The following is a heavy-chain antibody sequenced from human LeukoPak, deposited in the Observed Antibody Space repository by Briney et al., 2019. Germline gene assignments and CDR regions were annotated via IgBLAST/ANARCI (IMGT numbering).Heavy chain of an antibody. V-gene: IGHV4-39*01. J-gene: IGHJ6*03. CDR2: IYYSGST. D-gene: IGHD5-18*01. CDR1: GGSISSSSYY. Sequence: SETLSLTCTVSGGSISSSSYYWGWIRQPPGKGLEWIGSIYYSGSTYYNPSLKSRVTISVDTSKNQFSLKLSSVTAADTAVYYCAGTAMVTPGDYYYYYMDVWGKGTTVTISS. CDR3: AGTAMVTPGDYYYYYMDV.